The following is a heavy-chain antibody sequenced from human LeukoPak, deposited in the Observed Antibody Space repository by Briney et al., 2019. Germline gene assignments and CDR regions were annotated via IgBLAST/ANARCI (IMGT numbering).Heavy chain of an antibody. CDR2: IYYSGST. CDR1: GGSISSGDYY. CDR3: ARDIDSGSSEFDY. J-gene: IGHJ4*02. D-gene: IGHD1-26*01. V-gene: IGHV4-30-4*01. Sequence: SETLSLTCTVSGGSISSGDYYWSWIRRPPGKGLEWIGYIYYSGSTYYNPSLKSRVTISVDTSKNQFSLKLSSVTAAGTAVYYCARDIDSGSSEFDYWGQGTLVTVSS.